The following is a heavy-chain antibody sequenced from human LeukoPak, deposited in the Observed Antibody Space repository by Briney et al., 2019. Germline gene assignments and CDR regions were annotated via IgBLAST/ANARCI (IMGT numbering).Heavy chain of an antibody. CDR1: GFTFSSYG. Sequence: GGSLRLSCAASGFTFSSYGMHWVRQAPGKGLEWVAVIWYDGSNKYYADSVKGRFTISRGNSKNTLYLQMNSLRAEDTAVYYCARPYSGSYTAYDAFDIWGQGTMVTVSS. CDR3: ARPYSGSYTAYDAFDI. D-gene: IGHD1-26*01. CDR2: IWYDGSNK. V-gene: IGHV3-33*01. J-gene: IGHJ3*02.